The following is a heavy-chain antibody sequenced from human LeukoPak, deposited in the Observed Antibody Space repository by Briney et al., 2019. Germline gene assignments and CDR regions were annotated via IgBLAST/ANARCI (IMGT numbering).Heavy chain of an antibody. J-gene: IGHJ4*02. CDR2: IKQDGSEK. CDR3: ARDLYGDALDY. CDR1: GFTFSSYW. V-gene: IGHV3-7*01. Sequence: SGGSLRLSCAASGFTFSSYWMSWVRQAPGKGLEWVANIKQDGSEKYYVDSVKGRFTISRDNAKNSLYLQMNSLRAEDTAAYYCARDLYGDALDYWGQGTLVTVSS. D-gene: IGHD4-17*01.